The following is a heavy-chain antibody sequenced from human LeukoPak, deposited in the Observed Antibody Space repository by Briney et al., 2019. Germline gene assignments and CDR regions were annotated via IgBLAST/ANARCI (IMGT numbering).Heavy chain of an antibody. Sequence: SQTLSLTCAISGDSVSSNSAAWNWIRQSPSRGLEWLGRTYYRSKWYNDYAVSVKSRITINPDTSKNQFSLQLNSVTPEDTAVYYCAGIYKQWLVPFHARVYYYMDVWGKGTTVTISS. CDR1: GDSVSSNSAA. CDR3: AGIYKQWLVPFHARVYYYMDV. D-gene: IGHD6-19*01. CDR2: TYYRSKWYN. V-gene: IGHV6-1*01. J-gene: IGHJ6*03.